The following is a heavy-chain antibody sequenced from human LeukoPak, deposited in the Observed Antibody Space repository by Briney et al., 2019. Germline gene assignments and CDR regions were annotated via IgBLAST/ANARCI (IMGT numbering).Heavy chain of an antibody. Sequence: PGGSLRLSCAASGFTFSSYAMSWVRQAPGKGLEWVSAISGSGGSTYYADSVKGRFTISRDNAKNSLYLQMNSLRAEDTAVYYCASPSDGYCSSTSCLDAFDIWGQGTMVTVSS. J-gene: IGHJ3*02. CDR1: GFTFSSYA. CDR2: ISGSGGST. D-gene: IGHD2-2*01. V-gene: IGHV3-23*01. CDR3: ASPSDGYCSSTSCLDAFDI.